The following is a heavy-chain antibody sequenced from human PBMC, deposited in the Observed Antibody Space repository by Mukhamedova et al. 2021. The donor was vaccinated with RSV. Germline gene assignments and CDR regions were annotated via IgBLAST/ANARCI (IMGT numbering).Heavy chain of an antibody. J-gene: IGHJ4*02. D-gene: IGHD3-22*01. V-gene: IGHV4-39*01. CDR2: IYYSGST. Sequence: GSIYYSGSTYYNPSLKSRVTISVDTSKNQISLKLSSVTAADTAVYYCASQTYYYDSSGYAHFDYWGQGTLVTVSS. CDR3: ASQTYYYDSSGYAHFDY.